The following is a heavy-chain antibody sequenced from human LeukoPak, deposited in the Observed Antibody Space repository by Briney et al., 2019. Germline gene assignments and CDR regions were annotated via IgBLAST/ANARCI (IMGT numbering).Heavy chain of an antibody. J-gene: IGHJ4*02. Sequence: ASVKVSCKASGFTFTSSAVQWVRQARGQRLEWIGWIVVGSGNTNYAQKFQERVTITRDMSTSTAYMELSSLRSEDTAVYYCAADYRQVGEQQLVEYWGQGTLVTVSS. V-gene: IGHV1-58*01. D-gene: IGHD6-13*01. CDR2: IVVGSGNT. CDR3: AADYRQVGEQQLVEY. CDR1: GFTFTSSA.